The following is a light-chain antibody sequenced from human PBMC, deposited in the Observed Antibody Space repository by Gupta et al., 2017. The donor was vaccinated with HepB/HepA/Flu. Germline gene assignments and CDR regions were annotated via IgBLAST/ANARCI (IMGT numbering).Light chain of an antibody. CDR1: TGPVTSGHY. J-gene: IGLJ3*02. V-gene: IGLV7-46*01. Sequence: QAVVTQEPSLTVSPGGTVTLTCGSRTGPVTSGHYSYWLQQNPGQAHRTLIYDTTNRHAVTPAPFSGSHRGGKAALTLSEAQPEDEDDYYCLLSYRGVRVFGGGTKLAVL. CDR3: LLSYRGVRV. CDR2: DTT.